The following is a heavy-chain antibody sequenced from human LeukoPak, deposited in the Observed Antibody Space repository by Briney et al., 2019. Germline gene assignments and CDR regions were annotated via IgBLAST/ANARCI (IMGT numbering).Heavy chain of an antibody. J-gene: IGHJ4*02. Sequence: SETLSLTRAVSGYSISSGYYWGWIRQPPGKGLEWIGSIYHSGSTYYNPSLKSRVTISVDTSKNQFSLKLSSVTAADTAVYYCARGAGCSGGSCYPFDYWGQGTLVTVSS. CDR3: ARGAGCSGGSCYPFDY. V-gene: IGHV4-38-2*01. CDR1: GYSISSGYY. D-gene: IGHD2-15*01. CDR2: IYHSGST.